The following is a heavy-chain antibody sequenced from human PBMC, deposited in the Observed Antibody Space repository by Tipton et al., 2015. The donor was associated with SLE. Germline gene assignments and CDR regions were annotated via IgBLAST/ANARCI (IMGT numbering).Heavy chain of an antibody. Sequence: SLRLSCAASGFTFSDYYMSWIRQAPGKGLEWVSYISSSSTIYYADSVKGRFTISRDNAKNSLYLQMNSLRAEDTAVYYCARDRGGSALDYYYGMDVWGQGTTVTVSS. J-gene: IGHJ6*02. CDR1: GFTFSDYY. CDR3: ARDRGGSALDYYYGMDV. V-gene: IGHV3-69-1*01. D-gene: IGHD1-26*01. CDR2: ISSSSTI.